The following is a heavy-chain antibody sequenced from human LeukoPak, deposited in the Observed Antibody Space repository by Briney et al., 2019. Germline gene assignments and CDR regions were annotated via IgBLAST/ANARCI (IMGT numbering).Heavy chain of an antibody. Sequence: PSETLSLTCTVSGGSISRSSYYWGWLRQPPGKGLEWIGSIYYSGSTYYNPSLKSRVTISVDTSKNQFSLKLSSVTAADTAVYYCARAMTSYYYDSSGRSFDYWGQGTLVTVSS. V-gene: IGHV4-39*07. J-gene: IGHJ4*02. CDR1: GGSISRSSYY. D-gene: IGHD3-22*01. CDR3: ARAMTSYYYDSSGRSFDY. CDR2: IYYSGST.